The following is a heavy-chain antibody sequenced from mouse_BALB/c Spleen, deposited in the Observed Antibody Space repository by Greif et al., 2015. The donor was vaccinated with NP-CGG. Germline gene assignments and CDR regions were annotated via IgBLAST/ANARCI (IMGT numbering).Heavy chain of an antibody. Sequence: EVNVVDSGGGLVQPGGSLKLSCATSGFTFSDYYMYWVRQTPEKRLEWVAYISNGGGSTYYPDTVKGRFTISRDNAKNTLYLQMSRLKSEDTAMYYCARQGATMITTWAMDYWGQGTSVTVSS. CDR3: ARQGATMITTWAMDY. V-gene: IGHV5-12*02. CDR1: GFTFSDYY. CDR2: ISNGGGST. D-gene: IGHD2-4*01. J-gene: IGHJ4*01.